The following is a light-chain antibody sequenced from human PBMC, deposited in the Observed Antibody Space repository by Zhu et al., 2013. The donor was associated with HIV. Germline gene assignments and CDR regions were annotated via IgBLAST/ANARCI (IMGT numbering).Light chain of an antibody. J-gene: IGKJ1*01. CDR2: TAS. Sequence: EIVLTQSPDTLSLSPGERAILSCRASRRVGSRNVAWYQQRPGRAPNLLIYTASTLPSGVPSRFGGSGFGTDFSLTITSLQPEDFATYYCLQRRSLPWTFGHG. CDR3: LQRRSLPWT. CDR1: RRVGSRN. V-gene: IGKV3D-7*01.